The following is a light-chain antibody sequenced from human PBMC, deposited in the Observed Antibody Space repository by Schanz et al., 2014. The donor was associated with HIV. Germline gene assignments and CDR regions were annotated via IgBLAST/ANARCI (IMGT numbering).Light chain of an antibody. CDR3: QSSDDDDPGL. J-gene: IGLJ3*02. Sequence: NFMLTQPHSVSESPGKTVTISCTRSSGSISSAYVQWYQHRPGSAPITLIYESDQRHSGVPARFSASIDSSSNSATLSISGLEAEDEADYYCQSSDDDDPGLFGGGTKVTVL. V-gene: IGLV6-57*04. CDR2: ESD. CDR1: SGSISSAY.